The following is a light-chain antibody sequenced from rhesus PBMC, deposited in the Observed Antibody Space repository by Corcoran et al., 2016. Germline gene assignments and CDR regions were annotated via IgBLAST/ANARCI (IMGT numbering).Light chain of an antibody. CDR2: GAS. CDR1: QSVSSY. CDR3: QQYSNWPFT. J-gene: IGKJ3*01. V-gene: IGKV3S9*01. Sequence: EIVMTQSPATLSLSPGERATLSCRASQSVSSYVAWYQQKPEQAPRLLIYGASSRATGIPDRFRGSGSGTDFTLTISSLEPEDFAVYYCQQYSNWPFTFGPGTKLDIK.